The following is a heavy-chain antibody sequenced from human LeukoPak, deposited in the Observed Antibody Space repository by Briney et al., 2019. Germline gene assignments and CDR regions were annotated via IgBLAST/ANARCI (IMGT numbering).Heavy chain of an antibody. CDR2: IYYSGST. J-gene: IGHJ4*02. CDR3: ARGPQYSSGNFDY. Sequence: SETLSLTCTVSGGSISSYYWSWIRQPPGKGLEWIGYIYYSGSTNYNPFLKSRVTISVDTSKNQFSLKLSSVTAADTAVYYCARGPQYSSGNFDYWGQGTLVTVSS. V-gene: IGHV4-59*01. D-gene: IGHD6-19*01. CDR1: GGSISSYY.